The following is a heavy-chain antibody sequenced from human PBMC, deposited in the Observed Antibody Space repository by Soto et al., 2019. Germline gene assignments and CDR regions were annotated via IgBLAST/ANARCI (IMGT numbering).Heavy chain of an antibody. CDR1: GHTSTHNG. Sequence: GASVKVSCKASGHTSTHNGISWVRRAPGQGLEWMGWININRGDVNHAPKFQGRVTLTTDTSTTTAYMELRSLRLDDTAVYFCATDDMNRGRFDHWGHGTLVTVSS. CDR2: ININRGDV. J-gene: IGHJ4*01. CDR3: ATDDMNRGRFDH. V-gene: IGHV1-18*01.